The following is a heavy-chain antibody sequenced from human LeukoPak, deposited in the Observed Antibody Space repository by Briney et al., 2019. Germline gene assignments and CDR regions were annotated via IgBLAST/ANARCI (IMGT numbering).Heavy chain of an antibody. Sequence: GVSLRLSCAASRFTFSSYAMSWVRQAPGKGLEWVSAISGSGGSTYYADSVKGRFTISTDKAKNTLYLQMDSLRAEDTAIYYCAKALTRWAFDMWGQGTMVSVSS. J-gene: IGHJ3*02. V-gene: IGHV3-23*01. D-gene: IGHD3-16*01. CDR2: ISGSGGST. CDR3: AKALTRWAFDM. CDR1: RFTFSSYA.